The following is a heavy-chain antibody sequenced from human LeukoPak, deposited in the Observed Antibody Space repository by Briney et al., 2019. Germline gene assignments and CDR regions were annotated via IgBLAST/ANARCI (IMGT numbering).Heavy chain of an antibody. V-gene: IGHV3-30*18. D-gene: IGHD3-22*01. CDR1: GFIFSSFG. Sequence: PGRSLRLSCAASGFIFSSFGMHWVRQAPGKGLELVAVISYDGNIKYYADSVKGRFTISRDNSKNTLYLEMSSLRPEDTAVYYCAKETLKKSYYYDSSGYFDYWGQGTLVTVSS. J-gene: IGHJ4*02. CDR3: AKETLKKSYYYDSSGYFDY. CDR2: ISYDGNIK.